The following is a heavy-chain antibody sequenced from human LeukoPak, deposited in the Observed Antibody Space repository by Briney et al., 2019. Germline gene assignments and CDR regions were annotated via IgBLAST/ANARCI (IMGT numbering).Heavy chain of an antibody. CDR2: ISSSSSYI. J-gene: IGHJ4*02. CDR3: ASKGFYYFDY. Sequence: GGSLRLSCAASGFTFSTSGMNWVRQAPGKGLEWVSSISSSSSYIYYADSVKGRFTISRDNAKNSLYLQMNSLRAEDTAVYYSASKGFYYFDYWGQGTLVTVSS. V-gene: IGHV3-21*01. CDR1: GFTFSTSG.